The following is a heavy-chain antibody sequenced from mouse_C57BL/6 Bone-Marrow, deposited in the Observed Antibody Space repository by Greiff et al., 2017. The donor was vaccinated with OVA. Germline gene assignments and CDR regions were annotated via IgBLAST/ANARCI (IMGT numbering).Heavy chain of an antibody. CDR2: IDPETGGT. CDR1: GYTFTDYE. J-gene: IGHJ4*01. D-gene: IGHD1-1*01. Sequence: VHLVESGAELVRPGASVTLSCKASGYTFTDYEMHWVKQTPVHGLEWIGAIDPETGGTAYNQKFKAKAILTADKSSSTAYMELRSLTSEDSAVYYCTNYYGSSFDYWGQGTSVTVSS. V-gene: IGHV1-15*01. CDR3: TNYYGSSFDY.